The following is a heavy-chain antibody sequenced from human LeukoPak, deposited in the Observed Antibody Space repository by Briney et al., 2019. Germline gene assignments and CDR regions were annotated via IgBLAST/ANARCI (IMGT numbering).Heavy chain of an antibody. V-gene: IGHV4-4*02. D-gene: IGHD5-18*01. CDR3: ARDFDHSGYSYGQLGY. CDR2: IYHSGST. J-gene: IGHJ4*02. CDR1: GGSISSSNW. Sequence: SGTLSLICAVSGGSISSSNWWSWVRQPPGKGLEWIGEIYHSGSTNYNPSLKSRVTISVDKSKNQYSLKLSSVTAADTAVYYCARDFDHSGYSYGQLGYWGQGTLVTVSS.